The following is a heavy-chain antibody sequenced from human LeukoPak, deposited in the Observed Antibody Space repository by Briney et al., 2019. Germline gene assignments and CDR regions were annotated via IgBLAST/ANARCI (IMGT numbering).Heavy chain of an antibody. V-gene: IGHV1-3*01. D-gene: IGHD5-18*01. CDR1: GYTFTSYA. Sequence: ASVKVSCKASGYTFTSYAMHWVRQAPGQRLEWMGWINAGNGNTKYSLKFQGRVTITRDTSASTAYMELSSLRSEDTAVYYCARVVGRDTAMVTNYWGQGTLVTVSS. CDR2: INAGNGNT. CDR3: ARVVGRDTAMVTNY. J-gene: IGHJ4*02.